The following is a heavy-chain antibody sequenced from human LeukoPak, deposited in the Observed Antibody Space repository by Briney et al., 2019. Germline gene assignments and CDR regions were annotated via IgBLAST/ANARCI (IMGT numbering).Heavy chain of an antibody. CDR2: INHNGNVN. J-gene: IGHJ6*02. D-gene: IGHD1-26*01. V-gene: IGHV3-7*01. Sequence: PGGSLRLSCAASGFTFSSYWMNWARQAPGKGLEWVASINHNGNVNYYVDSVKGRFTISRDNSKNTLYLQMNSLRAEDTAVYYCAKDGSGVGATHYYYYGMDVWGQGTTVTVSS. CDR1: GFTFSSYW. CDR3: AKDGSGVGATHYYYYGMDV.